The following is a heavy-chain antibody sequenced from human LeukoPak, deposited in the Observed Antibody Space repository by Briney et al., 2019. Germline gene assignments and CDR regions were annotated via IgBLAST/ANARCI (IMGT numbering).Heavy chain of an antibody. CDR3: ARDLPRYCSSTSCPNWFDP. CDR1: GYTFTGYY. D-gene: IGHD2-2*01. Sequence: ASVKVSCKASGYTFTGYYMHWVRQAPGQGLEWMGWFNPNSGGTNYAQKFQGRVTMTRDTSISTAYMELSRLRSDDTAVYYCARDLPRYCSSTSCPNWFDPWGQGTLVTVSS. CDR2: FNPNSGGT. V-gene: IGHV1-2*02. J-gene: IGHJ5*02.